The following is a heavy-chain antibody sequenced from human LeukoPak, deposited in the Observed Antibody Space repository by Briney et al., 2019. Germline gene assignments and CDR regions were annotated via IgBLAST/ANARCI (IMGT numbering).Heavy chain of an antibody. V-gene: IGHV3-74*01. CDR1: GNYW. J-gene: IGHJ4*02. CDR2: INSDGSWT. CDR3: VSFYETY. Sequence: GGSLRLSCAASGNYWMHWVRRAPGKGLVWVSHINSDGSWTSYADSVKGRFTISKDNAKNTVYLQMNSLRAEDTAVYYCVSFYETYWGRGTLVTVSS. D-gene: IGHD2/OR15-2a*01.